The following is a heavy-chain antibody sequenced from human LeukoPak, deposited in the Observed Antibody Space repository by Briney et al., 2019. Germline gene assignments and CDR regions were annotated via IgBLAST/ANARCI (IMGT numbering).Heavy chain of an antibody. V-gene: IGHV3-7*01. Sequence: GGSLRLSCAASGFTFSSYWMSWVRRAPGEGLEWVANIKQDGSEKYYVNSVKGRFTISRDNAKNSLYLQMNSLRAEDTAIYYCAREDDWNYEDYWGQGTLVTVSS. CDR2: IKQDGSEK. J-gene: IGHJ4*02. CDR1: GFTFSSYW. CDR3: AREDDWNYEDY. D-gene: IGHD1-7*01.